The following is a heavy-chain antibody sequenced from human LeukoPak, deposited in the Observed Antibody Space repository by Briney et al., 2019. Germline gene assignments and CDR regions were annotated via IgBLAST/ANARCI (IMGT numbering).Heavy chain of an antibody. Sequence: GGSLRLSCAASGFTFSSYSMNWVRQAPGKGLEWVSSISSSSSYIYYADSVKGRFTISRDNAKNSLYLQMNSLRAEDTAVYYCARDIVVVVAATSGGEYYYYMDVWGKGTTVTVSS. D-gene: IGHD2-15*01. CDR1: GFTFSSYS. V-gene: IGHV3-21*01. CDR2: ISSSSSYI. J-gene: IGHJ6*03. CDR3: ARDIVVVVAATSGGEYYYYMDV.